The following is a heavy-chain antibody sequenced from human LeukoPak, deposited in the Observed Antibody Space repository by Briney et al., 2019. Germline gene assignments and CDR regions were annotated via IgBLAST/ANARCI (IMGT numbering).Heavy chain of an antibody. CDR1: GFTFSSYS. Sequence: GGSVRLSCAASGFTFSSYSMNWVRQAPGKGLVWVSSISSSSNYIHYADSVKGRFTISRDNAKNSLYLQMNSLRVEDTDVYYCARAVGASAPDAFDIWGQGTMVTVSS. CDR2: ISSSSNYI. J-gene: IGHJ3*02. D-gene: IGHD1-26*01. CDR3: ARAVGASAPDAFDI. V-gene: IGHV3-21*01.